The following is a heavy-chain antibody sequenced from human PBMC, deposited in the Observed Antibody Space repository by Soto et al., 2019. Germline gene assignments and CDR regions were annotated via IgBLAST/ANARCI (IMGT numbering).Heavy chain of an antibody. CDR1: GFTFSSYS. CDR2: ISSSSSYI. J-gene: IGHJ4*02. CDR3: ARGAGVVVPDQWGHDY. V-gene: IGHV3-21*01. Sequence: PVGSLRLSCAASGFTFSSYSMNWVRQAPGKGLEWVSSISSSSSYIYYADSVKGRFTISRDNAKNSLYLQMNSLRAEDTAVYYCARGAGVVVPDQWGHDYWGQGTLVTVSS. D-gene: IGHD3-22*01.